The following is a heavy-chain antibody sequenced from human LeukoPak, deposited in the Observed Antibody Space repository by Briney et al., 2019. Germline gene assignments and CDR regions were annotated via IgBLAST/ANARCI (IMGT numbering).Heavy chain of an antibody. CDR3: ARDWPDYDFWSGYPTTPSYYFNY. Sequence: GALRLSCAASGVTFSSYAMSWVRQAPGKGLEWVSYISSSGSTIYYADSVKGRFTISRDNAKNSLYLQMNSLRAEDTAVYYCARDWPDYDFWSGYPTTPSYYFNYWGQGTLVTVSS. J-gene: IGHJ4*02. D-gene: IGHD3-3*01. CDR1: GVTFSSYA. V-gene: IGHV3-48*04. CDR2: ISSSGSTI.